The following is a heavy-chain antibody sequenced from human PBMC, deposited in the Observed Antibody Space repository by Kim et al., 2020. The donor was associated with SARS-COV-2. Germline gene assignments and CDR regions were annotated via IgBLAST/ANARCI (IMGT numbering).Heavy chain of an antibody. D-gene: IGHD3-9*01. J-gene: IGHJ4*02. CDR2: ISSSGGRT. CDR3: AKEVGLSSSGYIDY. Sequence: GGSLRLSCTGSGFTFSNFGMNWVRRAPGREMEWVAAISSSGGRTYYADSVKGRFTISRDNSKNTLYMLMNSLRVEDTAVYYCAKEVGLSSSGYIDYWGQGILAPASS. V-gene: IGHV3-23*01. CDR1: GFTFSNFG.